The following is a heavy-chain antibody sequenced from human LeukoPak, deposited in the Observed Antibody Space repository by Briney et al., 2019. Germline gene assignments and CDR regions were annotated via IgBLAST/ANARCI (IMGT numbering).Heavy chain of an antibody. CDR2: IDAYNGNT. J-gene: IGHJ4*02. CDR1: GYTFTTYG. V-gene: IGHV1-18*01. CDR3: ARDYGSGSYRFVY. Sequence: GASVKVSCKASGYTFTTYGISWVRQAPGQGLEGMGWIDAYNGNTKYAQKLQGRVSMTTDTSTSTAYMELRSLRSDDTAVYYCARDYGSGSYRFVYWGQGALVTVSS. D-gene: IGHD3-10*01.